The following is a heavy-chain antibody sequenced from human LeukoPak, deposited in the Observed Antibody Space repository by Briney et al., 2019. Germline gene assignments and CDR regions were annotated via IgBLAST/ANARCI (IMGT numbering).Heavy chain of an antibody. CDR3: AADTGIVGATTLAASDAFDI. J-gene: IGHJ3*02. Sequence: SVTVSCKASGFTFTISAVQWVRHARGQRLEWIGWIVVGSGNTNYAQKFQERVTITRDMSTSTAYMELSSLRSEDTAVYYCAADTGIVGATTLAASDAFDIWGQGTMVTVSS. CDR1: GFTFTISA. CDR2: IVVGSGNT. D-gene: IGHD1-26*01. V-gene: IGHV1-58*01.